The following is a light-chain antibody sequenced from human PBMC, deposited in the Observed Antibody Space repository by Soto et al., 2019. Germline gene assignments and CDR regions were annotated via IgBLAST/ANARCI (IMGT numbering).Light chain of an antibody. CDR2: GNS. CDR1: SSNIGADYD. J-gene: IGLJ1*01. V-gene: IGLV1-40*01. Sequence: QSVLTQPPSVSRAPGQRVTISCTGSSSNIGADYDVHWYQQLLGTAPKLLIYGNSNRPSGVPDRFSGSKSGTSASLAVTGLQAEDEADYYCQTYDSSLRGWVFGSGTKLTVL. CDR3: QTYDSSLRGWV.